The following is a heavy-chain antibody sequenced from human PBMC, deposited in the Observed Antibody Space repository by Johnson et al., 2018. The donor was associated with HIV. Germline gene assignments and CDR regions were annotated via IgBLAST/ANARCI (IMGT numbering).Heavy chain of an antibody. CDR2: IKQDGSEK. D-gene: IGHD4-11*01. Sequence: MQLVESGGGLVQSGGSLRVSCAASGFTFSSYWMSWVRQAPGKGLEWVANIKQDGSEKYYVDSVKGRFTISRDNAKNSLYLQMNSLRAEDTAVYYCARSYPGSASVYRDAFDIWGQGTMVTVSS. J-gene: IGHJ3*02. CDR1: GFTFSSYW. CDR3: ARSYPGSASVYRDAFDI. V-gene: IGHV3-7*05.